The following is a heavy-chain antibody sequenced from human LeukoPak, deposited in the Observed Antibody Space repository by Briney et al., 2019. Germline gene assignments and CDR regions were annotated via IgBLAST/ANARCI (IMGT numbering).Heavy chain of an antibody. D-gene: IGHD1-26*01. J-gene: IGHJ4*02. CDR3: VRDRELTY. CDR1: GGSFSGYY. CDR2: IYNSGST. Sequence: SETLSLTCTVYGGSFSGYYWSWIRQPPGKGLEWIGYIYNSGSTIYNPSLKSRVTISEDTSKNQFSLKLTSVTAADTAVYYCVRDRELTYWGQGTLVTVSS. V-gene: IGHV4-59*01.